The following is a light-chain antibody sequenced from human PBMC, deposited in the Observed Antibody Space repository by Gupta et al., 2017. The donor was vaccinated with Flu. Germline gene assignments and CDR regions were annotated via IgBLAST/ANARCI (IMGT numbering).Light chain of an antibody. J-gene: IGLJ3*02. Sequence: GSVSSSHYPSWYQQTPGQAPRTLIYKTNTRLPGVPDRFSGSILGNKAALTITGAQADDESDYYCVLYLGHYFSGVFGGGTKLTVL. CDR1: GSVSSSHY. CDR3: VLYLGHYFSGV. CDR2: KTN. V-gene: IGLV8-61*01.